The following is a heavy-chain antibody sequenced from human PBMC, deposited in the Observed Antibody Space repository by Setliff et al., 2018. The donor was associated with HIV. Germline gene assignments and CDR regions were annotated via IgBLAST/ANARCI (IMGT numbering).Heavy chain of an antibody. Sequence: PGGSMRLSCAASGFTFGGSGMHWVRQAPGKGLEWVANIKQDGSGKYYVDSVKGRFTISRDNAKNSLYLQMNSLRAEDTAVYYCARLKVDTIFGVVITNPFDYWGQGTLVTVSS. CDR1: GFTFGGSG. D-gene: IGHD3-3*01. CDR2: IKQDGSGK. J-gene: IGHJ4*02. V-gene: IGHV3-7*03. CDR3: ARLKVDTIFGVVITNPFDY.